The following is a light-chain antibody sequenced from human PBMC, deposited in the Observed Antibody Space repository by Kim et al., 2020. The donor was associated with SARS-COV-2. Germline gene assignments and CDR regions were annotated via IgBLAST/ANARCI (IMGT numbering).Light chain of an antibody. J-gene: IGKJ1*01. Sequence: SPGERATHSCRASQSVSSSYLACYQQKPGQAPRLLIYGASSRATGIPDRFSGSVSGTDFTLTISTLDPEDFAVYYCQQYGSSPSTFGQGTKVDIK. V-gene: IGKV3-20*01. CDR1: QSVSSSY. CDR2: GAS. CDR3: QQYGSSPST.